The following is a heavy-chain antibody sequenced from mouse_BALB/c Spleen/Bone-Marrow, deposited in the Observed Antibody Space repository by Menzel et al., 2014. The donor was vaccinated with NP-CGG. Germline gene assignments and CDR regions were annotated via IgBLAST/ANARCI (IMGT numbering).Heavy chain of an antibody. CDR1: GYSITNGYG. CDR3: VRETTVVADFDY. J-gene: IGHJ2*01. Sequence: VQLQQSGPDLVKPSQSLSLTCTVTGYSITNGYGWHWIRQFPGNKLEWMGYIHYSGNTNYNPSLKSRVSITRDTSKNQLFLQLNSVTTDDTATYYCVRETTVVADFDYWGQGTTLTVSS. CDR2: IHYSGNT. V-gene: IGHV3-1*02. D-gene: IGHD1-1*01.